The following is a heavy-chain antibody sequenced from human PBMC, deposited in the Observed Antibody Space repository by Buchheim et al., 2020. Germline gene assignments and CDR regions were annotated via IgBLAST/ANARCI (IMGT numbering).Heavy chain of an antibody. CDR3: AGDRGIAVAGEDYYFDY. J-gene: IGHJ4*02. V-gene: IGHV1-46*01. CDR2: INPSGGST. Sequence: QVQLVQSGAEVKKPGASVKVSCKASGYTFTSYYMHWVRQAPGQGLEWMGIINPSGGSTSYAQKFQGRVTMTRDPSTSTAYMELSSLRSEDTAVYYCAGDRGIAVAGEDYYFDYWGQGTL. D-gene: IGHD6-19*01. CDR1: GYTFTSYY.